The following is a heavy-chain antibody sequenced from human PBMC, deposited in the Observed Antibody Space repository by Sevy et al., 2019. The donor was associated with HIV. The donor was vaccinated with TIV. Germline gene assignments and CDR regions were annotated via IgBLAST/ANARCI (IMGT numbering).Heavy chain of an antibody. V-gene: IGHV3-23*01. CDR3: AKDLWELTPADI. J-gene: IGHJ3*02. CDR2: ISGSGGST. CDR1: GFTFSSYA. Sequence: GGSLRLSCVASGFTFSSYAMSWVRQAPGKGLEWVSAISGSGGSTYYADSVKGRFTISRDNSKNTLYLQMISLRAEDTAVYYCAKDLWELTPADIWGQGTMVTVSS. D-gene: IGHD1-26*01.